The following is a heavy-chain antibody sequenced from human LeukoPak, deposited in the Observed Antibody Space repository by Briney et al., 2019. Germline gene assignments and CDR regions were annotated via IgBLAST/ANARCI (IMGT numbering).Heavy chain of an antibody. CDR2: INSDGSSR. Sequence: GGSLRLSCAASGFTFRNYWMRWVRQAPGKGLVWVSRINSDGSSRNYADSVKGRFTISRDNAKNTLYLQMNSLRAEDTAVYYCASASSHRIAAGGDYWGQGTLVTVSS. CDR1: GFTFRNYW. CDR3: ASASSHRIAAGGDY. J-gene: IGHJ4*02. D-gene: IGHD6-13*01. V-gene: IGHV3-74*01.